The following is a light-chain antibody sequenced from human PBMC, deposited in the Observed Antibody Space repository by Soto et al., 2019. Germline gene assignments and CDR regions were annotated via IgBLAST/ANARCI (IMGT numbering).Light chain of an antibody. CDR1: SSNIGAGYD. V-gene: IGLV1-40*01. Sequence: QSVLTQPPSVSGAPGQRVTISCTGSSSNIGAGYDVHWYQQLPGTAPKLLIYGNSNRPSGVPDRFSGSKSGTSASLAITGLQADDEADYCCQSYDSSVTLRVFGTGTKVTVL. J-gene: IGLJ1*01. CDR2: GNS. CDR3: QSYDSSVTLRV.